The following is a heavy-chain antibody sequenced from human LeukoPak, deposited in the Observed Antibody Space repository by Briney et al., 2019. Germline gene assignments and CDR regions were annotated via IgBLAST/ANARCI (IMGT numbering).Heavy chain of an antibody. V-gene: IGHV3-7*04. D-gene: IGHD6-13*01. J-gene: IGHJ4*02. CDR1: GFSFSTYW. CDR3: ARGHSSSWYGSWLY. Sequence: GGSLRLSCAASGFSFSTYWMSWVRQAPGKGLEWVANIKQDGSEKYYVDSVKGRFTISRDNAKNSLYLQMNSLRAEDTAVYYCARGHSSSWYGSWLYWGQGTLVTVSS. CDR2: IKQDGSEK.